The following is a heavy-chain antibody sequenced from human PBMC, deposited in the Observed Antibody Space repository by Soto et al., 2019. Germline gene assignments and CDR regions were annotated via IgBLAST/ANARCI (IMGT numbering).Heavy chain of an antibody. Sequence: QVQLVESGGGVVQPGKSLRLSCAASGFSFSTYDMHWVRQAPGRGLEWVALIWYDGSEKYYADSVTGRFTISRDNFRRTVSLNMRSLRGDDTTVYFCSGSANSAVPTYGGQGTLVTVSS. CDR1: GFSFSTYD. CDR3: SGSANSAVPTY. D-gene: IGHD2-8*01. J-gene: IGHJ4*02. V-gene: IGHV3-33*01. CDR2: IWYDGSEK.